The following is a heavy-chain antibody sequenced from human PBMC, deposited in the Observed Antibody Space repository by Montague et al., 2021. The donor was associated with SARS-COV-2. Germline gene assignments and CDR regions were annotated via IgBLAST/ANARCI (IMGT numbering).Heavy chain of an antibody. CDR1: GFSLSTSGVG. J-gene: IGHJ4*02. Sequence: PALVKPTQTLTLTYTFSGFSLSTSGVGVGWIRQPPGKALEWLALIYWDDDKRYSPSLKSRLIITKDTSKNQVVLTMTNMDPVDTATYYCAHSRLYYDILSGYYSLGYYFDYWGQGTLVTVSS. CDR2: IYWDDDK. D-gene: IGHD3-9*01. V-gene: IGHV2-5*02. CDR3: AHSRLYYDILSGYYSLGYYFDY.